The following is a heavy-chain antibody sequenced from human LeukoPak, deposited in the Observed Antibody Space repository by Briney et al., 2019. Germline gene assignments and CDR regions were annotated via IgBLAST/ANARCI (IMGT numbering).Heavy chain of an antibody. D-gene: IGHD1-7*01. CDR1: GGTFSSYT. CDR2: IIPIFGTA. V-gene: IGHV1-69*05. CDR3: ARARGYNWNYNYFDY. J-gene: IGHJ4*02. Sequence: SVKVSCKASGGTFSSYTISWVRQAPGQGLEWMGGIIPIFGTANYAQKFQGRVTITTDESTSTAYMELSSLRSEDTAVYYCARARGYNWNYNYFDYWGQGTLVTVSS.